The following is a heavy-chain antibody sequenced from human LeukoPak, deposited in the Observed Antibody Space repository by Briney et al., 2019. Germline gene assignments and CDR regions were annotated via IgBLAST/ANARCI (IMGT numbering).Heavy chain of an antibody. J-gene: IGHJ4*02. V-gene: IGHV3-64D*09. CDR1: GFTFSSYT. CDR3: AKASSNYFYYFEY. Sequence: GGSLRLSCSASGFTFSSYTMHWVRQAPGKGLEYVSGISSNGGNTYYADPVKGRFTISRDSSKNTLYLQMSSLRAEDTAVYYCAKASSNYFYYFEYWGQGTLVTVSS. CDR2: ISSNGGNT. D-gene: IGHD2/OR15-2a*01.